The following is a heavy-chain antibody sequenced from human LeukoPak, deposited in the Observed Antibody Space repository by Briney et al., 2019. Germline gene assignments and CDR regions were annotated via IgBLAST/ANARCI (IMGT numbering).Heavy chain of an antibody. D-gene: IGHD3-22*01. J-gene: IGHJ4*02. CDR3: AKGVYYYDSSAYYYTYYFDY. CDR2: ISGSGVSGSGGST. V-gene: IGHV3-23*01. CDR1: GFTFSSYA. Sequence: GGSLRLSCAASGFTFSSYAMSGVRQAPGKGLEWVSGISGSGVSGSGGSTYYADSVKGRFTISRDNYKNTLYLQMNSLRAEDTAVYYCAKGVYYYDSSAYYYTYYFDYWGQGTLVTVSS.